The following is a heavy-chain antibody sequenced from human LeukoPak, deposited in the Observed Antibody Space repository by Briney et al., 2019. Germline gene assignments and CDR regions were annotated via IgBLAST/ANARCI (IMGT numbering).Heavy chain of an antibody. CDR2: INPNSGGT. Sequence: PLASVKVSCKTSGYSFTDYYMHWVRQAPGQGLEWMGWINPNSGGTSSAQKFQGRVTMTRDTSITTVYMEVSWLTSDDTAIHYCARADRLHGGPYLIGPWGQGTLVTVSS. D-gene: IGHD2-21*01. CDR3: ARADRLHGGPYLIGP. CDR1: GYSFTDYY. J-gene: IGHJ5*02. V-gene: IGHV1-2*02.